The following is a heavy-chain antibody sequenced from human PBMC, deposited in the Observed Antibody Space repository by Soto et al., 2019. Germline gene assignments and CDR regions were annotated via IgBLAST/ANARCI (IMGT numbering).Heavy chain of an antibody. CDR3: ARERFYDFRFINDY. D-gene: IGHD3-3*01. J-gene: IGHJ4*02. CDR1: GFTFSSYW. CDR2: IKLDGSEK. V-gene: IGHV3-7*01. Sequence: LRLSCAASGFTFSSYWMSWVRQAPGKGLEWVANIKLDGSEKYYVDSVKGRFTISRDNAENSLYLQMNSLRAEDTAVYYCARERFYDFRFINDYWGQGTLVTVYS.